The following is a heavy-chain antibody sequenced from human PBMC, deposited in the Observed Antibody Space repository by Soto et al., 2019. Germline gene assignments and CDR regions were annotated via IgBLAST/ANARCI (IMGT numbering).Heavy chain of an antibody. CDR2: ISSSSSTI. D-gene: IGHD1-1*01. J-gene: IGHJ4*02. CDR3: AREGTGDYVDY. Sequence: PGGSLRLSCAASGFTFSSYSMNWVRQAPGKGLEWVSYISSSSSTIYYADSVKGRFTISRDNATNSLYLQMNSLRAEDTAVYYCAREGTGDYVDYWGQGTLVTVSS. V-gene: IGHV3-48*01. CDR1: GFTFSSYS.